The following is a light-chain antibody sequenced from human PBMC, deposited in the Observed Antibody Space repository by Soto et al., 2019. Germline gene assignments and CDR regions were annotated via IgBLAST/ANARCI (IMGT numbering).Light chain of an antibody. J-gene: IGKJ2*01. V-gene: IGKV3-15*01. CDR1: QSVSAN. CDR2: GAS. Sequence: ETVMTQSPATLSVSPGEGATLSCRASQSVSANLAWYQQKPGQAPRLLIYGASTRATGIPARFSGSGSGTEFTLTISSLQAEDFAVYYCQQYNKWPVAFGQGTKLEIK. CDR3: QQYNKWPVA.